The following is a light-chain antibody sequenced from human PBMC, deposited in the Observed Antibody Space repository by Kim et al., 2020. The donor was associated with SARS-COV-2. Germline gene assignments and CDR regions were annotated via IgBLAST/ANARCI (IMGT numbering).Light chain of an antibody. CDR1: KGISKK. V-gene: IGKV1-17*03. CDR2: AAA. J-gene: IGKJ4*01. Sequence: AAVGDRITITSRASKGISKKLAWFKQKPGKVPKRLILAAASLQSGVPARFSGSGSGTEFTLTSSSLQPGDSATYYCLQHKSYPVTFGGGTKVDIK. CDR3: LQHKSYPVT.